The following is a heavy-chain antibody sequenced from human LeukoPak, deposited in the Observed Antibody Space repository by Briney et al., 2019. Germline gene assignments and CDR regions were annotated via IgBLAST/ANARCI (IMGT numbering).Heavy chain of an antibody. Sequence: SQTLSLTCGISGDSVSSNNGAWNWIRQSPSRGLEWLGRTYYRSKWYNDYATSMQGRITISPDTSRNQFSLHLNSVTPEDTAVYYCARDVGATGWYTCDYWGQGTLATVSS. J-gene: IGHJ4*02. D-gene: IGHD6-19*01. V-gene: IGHV6-1*01. CDR2: TYYRSKWYN. CDR3: ARDVGATGWYTCDY. CDR1: GDSVSSNNGA.